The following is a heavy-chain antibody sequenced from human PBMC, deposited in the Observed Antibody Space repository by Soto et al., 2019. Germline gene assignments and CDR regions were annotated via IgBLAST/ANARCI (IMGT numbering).Heavy chain of an antibody. CDR2: ISTYNGNT. D-gene: IGHD2-8*01. V-gene: IGHV1-18*01. CDR1: GYTFTTYV. J-gene: IGHJ6*02. CDR3: ARDPYHVLMVNAPNLYGMDV. Sequence: ASVKRSCKASGYTFTTYVISWVRQAPGQGLEWMGRISTYNGNTNYPQSLQGRLTMTTDTSTTTAYMELRSLRSDDTAVYYCARDPYHVLMVNAPNLYGMDVWGQGTTVTVSS.